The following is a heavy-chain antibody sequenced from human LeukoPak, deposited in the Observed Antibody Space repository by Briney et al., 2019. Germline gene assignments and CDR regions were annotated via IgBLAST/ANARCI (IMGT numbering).Heavy chain of an antibody. J-gene: IGHJ5*02. V-gene: IGHV4-59*01. Sequence: PSETLSLTCTVTGVSITSYHRSWIRQPPGKGLEWIGYISYSGSANYNPSLKSRATILLDTSKNQFSLRLTSVTPADTAVYYCARGQLGSGMDDPWGQGTLVTVSS. CDR3: ARGQLGSGMDDP. CDR2: ISYSGSA. D-gene: IGHD3-10*01. CDR1: GVSITSYH.